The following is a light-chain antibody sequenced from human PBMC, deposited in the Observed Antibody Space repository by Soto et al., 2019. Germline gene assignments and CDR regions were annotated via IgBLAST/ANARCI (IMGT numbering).Light chain of an antibody. CDR3: SSYTTSSTLEV. CDR2: DVS. V-gene: IGLV2-14*01. Sequence: QSALTQPASVSGSPGQSITISCTGTSSDVGGYNYVSWYQQHRGKVPKLLIYDVSNRPSGVSNRFSGSKSGNTASLTISGLQAEDDADYYCSSYTTSSTLEVFGTGTKVTVL. CDR1: SSDVGGYNY. J-gene: IGLJ1*01.